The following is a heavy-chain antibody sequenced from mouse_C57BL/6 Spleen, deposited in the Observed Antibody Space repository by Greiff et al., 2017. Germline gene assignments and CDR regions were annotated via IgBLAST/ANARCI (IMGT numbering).Heavy chain of an antibody. V-gene: IGHV1-74*01. CDR2: IHPSDSAT. D-gene: IGHD6-5*01. CDR3: AIYANGFAY. Sequence: QVQLQQSGAELVKPGASVKVSCKASGYTFTSYWLHWVKQRPGQGLEWIGRIHPSDSATNYNQKFKGKATLTVDKSSSTAYMQLSSLTSEDSAVYYCAIYANGFAYWGQGTLVTVSA. CDR1: GYTFTSYW. J-gene: IGHJ3*01.